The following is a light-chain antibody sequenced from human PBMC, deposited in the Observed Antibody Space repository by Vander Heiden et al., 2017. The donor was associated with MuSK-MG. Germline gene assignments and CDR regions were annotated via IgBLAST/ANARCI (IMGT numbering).Light chain of an antibody. J-gene: IGLJ2*01. V-gene: IGLV1-40*01. Sequence: QSVLTPPPSVSGAPRQRVTISCTGISSNIGAGYDVHWYQQLPGTAPKLLIYGNSNRPSGVPDRFSGSKSGTSASLAITGLQAEDEADYYCQSYDSSLSGVVFGGGTKLTVL. CDR1: SSNIGAGYD. CDR3: QSYDSSLSGVV. CDR2: GNS.